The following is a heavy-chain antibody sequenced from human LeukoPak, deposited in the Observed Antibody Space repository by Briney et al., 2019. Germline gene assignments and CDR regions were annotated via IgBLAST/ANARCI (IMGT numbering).Heavy chain of an antibody. CDR3: AKEGSGWYYLDY. CDR1: GFRFSSYD. J-gene: IGHJ4*02. D-gene: IGHD6-19*01. V-gene: IGHV3-30*02. CDR2: IESDGTKE. Sequence: GGSLRLSCAASGFRFSSYDIHWVRQAPGKGLEWVTFIESDGTKEYYADSVKGRFTISRDNSKNTVYVQMNTLRAENTAVYYCAKEGSGWYYLDYWGQGTVVTVSS.